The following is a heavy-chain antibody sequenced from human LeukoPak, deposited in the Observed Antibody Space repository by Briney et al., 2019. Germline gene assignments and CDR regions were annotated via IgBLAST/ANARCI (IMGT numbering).Heavy chain of an antibody. CDR2: INHSGST. CDR3: ARVPRIAAAGVDY. Sequence: SETLSLTCAVYGGSFSGYYWSWIRQPPGKGLEWIGEINHSGSTNYNPSLKSRVTISVDKSKNQFSLKLSSVTAADTAVYYCARVPRIAAAGVDYWGQGTLVTVSS. CDR1: GGSFSGYY. V-gene: IGHV4-34*01. J-gene: IGHJ4*02. D-gene: IGHD6-13*01.